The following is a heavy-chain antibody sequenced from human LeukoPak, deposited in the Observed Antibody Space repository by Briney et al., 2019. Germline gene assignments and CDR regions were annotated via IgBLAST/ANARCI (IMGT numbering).Heavy chain of an antibody. CDR1: GFTFSSYA. CDR2: ISGSGGST. CDR3: GKTGVGYCTGGSCSAADY. V-gene: IGHV3-23*01. D-gene: IGHD2-15*01. J-gene: IGHJ4*02. Sequence: GGSLRLSCAASGFTFSSYAMSWVRQAPGKGLEWVSAISGSGGSTNYADSVKGRFTISRDNSKNTLYLQMNSLRAEDTAVFYCGKTGVGYCTGGSCSAADYWGQGTLVTVSS.